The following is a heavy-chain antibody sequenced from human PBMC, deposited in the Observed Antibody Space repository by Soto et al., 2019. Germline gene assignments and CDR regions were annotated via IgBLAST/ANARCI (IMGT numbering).Heavy chain of an antibody. D-gene: IGHD6-19*01. Sequence: QVQLVQSGAEVKKPGASVKVSCKASGYTFTKFGLQWVRQAPGQRLEWVAWINPGNGNTKYSQKFQGRVTITRDTSASTAYMELSSLRSEDTAVFFCARADVSERSYAFDIWGQGTMVTVSS. CDR2: INPGNGNT. J-gene: IGHJ3*02. V-gene: IGHV1-3*01. CDR3: ARADVSERSYAFDI. CDR1: GYTFTKFG.